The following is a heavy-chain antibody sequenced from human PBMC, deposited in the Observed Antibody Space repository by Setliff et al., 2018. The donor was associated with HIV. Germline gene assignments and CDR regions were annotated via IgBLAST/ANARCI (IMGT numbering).Heavy chain of an antibody. D-gene: IGHD3-10*01. J-gene: IGHJ3*02. Sequence: RASVKVSCKASGYTFNNYALYWVRQAPGQGFEWMGWINTNTGSPTYAQGFTRRFVFSLDPSVRTTYLQITGLEAEDTAVYYCARGGDRMQIWSRFPFDIWGQGTMVTVSS. CDR1: GYTFNNYA. CDR2: INTNTGSP. CDR3: ARGGDRMQIWSRFPFDI. V-gene: IGHV7-4-1*02.